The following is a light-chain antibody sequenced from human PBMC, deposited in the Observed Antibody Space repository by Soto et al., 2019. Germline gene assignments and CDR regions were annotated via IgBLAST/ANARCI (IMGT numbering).Light chain of an antibody. V-gene: IGKV1-39*01. CDR1: QSISSY. Sequence: DIQMTQSPSSLSASVGDRGTITCRASQSISSYLNWYQQKPGKAPKLLIYAASSLQSGGPSRFSGSGSGTDFTLTISSLQPEDFATYYCQQSYSTPVTFGGGTKVEIK. CDR3: QQSYSTPVT. CDR2: AAS. J-gene: IGKJ4*01.